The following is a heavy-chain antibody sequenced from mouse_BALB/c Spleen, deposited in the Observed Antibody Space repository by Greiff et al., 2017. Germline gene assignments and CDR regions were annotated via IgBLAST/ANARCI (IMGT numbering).Heavy chain of an antibody. CDR2: INPGSGGT. CDR3: ARAGKNGYGYAMDY. J-gene: IGHJ4*01. Sequence: QVQLQQSGAELVRPGTSVKVSCKASGYAFTNYLIEWVKQRPGQGLEWIGVINPGSGGTNYNEKFKGKATLTADKSSSTAYMQLSSLTSDDSAVYFCARAGKNGYGYAMDYWGQGTSVTVSS. D-gene: IGHD2-14*01. V-gene: IGHV1-54*01. CDR1: GYAFTNYL.